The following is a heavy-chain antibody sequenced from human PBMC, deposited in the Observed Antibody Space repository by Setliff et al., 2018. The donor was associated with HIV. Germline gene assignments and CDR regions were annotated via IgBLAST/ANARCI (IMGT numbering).Heavy chain of an antibody. CDR1: GYTFSDYD. CDR3: ARDRRHTYFDY. V-gene: IGHV1-18*01. Sequence: ASVKVSCKTSGYTFSDYDVAWVRQAPGQGLEWMGWISAYNGNTNYAQKLQGRVTMTTDTSTSTAYMELRSLRSDDTAVYYCARDRRHTYFDYWGQGTLVTVSS. CDR2: ISAYNGNT. J-gene: IGHJ4*02.